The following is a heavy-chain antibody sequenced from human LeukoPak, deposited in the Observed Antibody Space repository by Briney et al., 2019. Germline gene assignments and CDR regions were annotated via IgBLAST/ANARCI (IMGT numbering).Heavy chain of an antibody. Sequence: GGSLRLSSAASGFTLSAYAMHWVRQAPGKGLEWVAFIRYDGSEIYYADSVKGRFTISRDNSKNTVYLQMNSLRAEDTAVYYCAKGRVGDSVGDYFDYWGQGTLVTVSS. CDR3: AKGRVGDSVGDYFDY. J-gene: IGHJ4*02. CDR2: IRYDGSEI. V-gene: IGHV3-30*02. CDR1: GFTLSAYA. D-gene: IGHD2-21*02.